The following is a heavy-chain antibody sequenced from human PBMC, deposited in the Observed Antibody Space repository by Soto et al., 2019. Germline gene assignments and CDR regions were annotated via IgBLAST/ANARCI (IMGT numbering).Heavy chain of an antibody. CDR3: FGSSGYYLGFPFDY. CDR1: GFTVSTYW. D-gene: IGHD3-22*01. J-gene: IGHJ4*02. V-gene: IGHV3-74*01. Sequence: GGSLRLSCAASGFTVSTYWMHWVRQAPGKGLVWVSRINSDGSYTTYADSVKGRFTVSRDNAKNTLYLQMNSLTAEDTAVYYCFGSSGYYLGFPFDYWGQGTLVTVSS. CDR2: INSDGSYT.